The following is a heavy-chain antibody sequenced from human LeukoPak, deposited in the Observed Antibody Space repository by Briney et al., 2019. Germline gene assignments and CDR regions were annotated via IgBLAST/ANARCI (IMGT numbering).Heavy chain of an antibody. J-gene: IGHJ4*02. CDR1: GYTFTSYG. V-gene: IGHV1-18*01. Sequence: ASVKVSCKASGYTFTSYGISWVRQARGQGLEWMGWISAYNGNTNYAQKLQGRVTMTTDTSTSTAYMELRSLRSDDTAVYYCARGHKNYDFWSGYYPPDYWGQGTLVTVSS. CDR2: ISAYNGNT. D-gene: IGHD3-3*01. CDR3: ARGHKNYDFWSGYYPPDY.